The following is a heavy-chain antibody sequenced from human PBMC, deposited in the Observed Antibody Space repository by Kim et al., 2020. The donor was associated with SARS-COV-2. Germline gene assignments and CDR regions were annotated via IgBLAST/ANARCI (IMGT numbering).Heavy chain of an antibody. Sequence: GGSLRLSCAASGFTFSSYAMHWVRQAPGKGLEWVAVISYDGSNKYYADSVKGRFTISRDNSKNTLYLQMNSLRAEDTAVYYCAKDQGGSSWGTFDYWGRGTLVTVSS. V-gene: IGHV3-30*18. CDR1: GFTFSSYA. CDR2: ISYDGSNK. CDR3: AKDQGGSSWGTFDY. D-gene: IGHD6-13*01. J-gene: IGHJ4*02.